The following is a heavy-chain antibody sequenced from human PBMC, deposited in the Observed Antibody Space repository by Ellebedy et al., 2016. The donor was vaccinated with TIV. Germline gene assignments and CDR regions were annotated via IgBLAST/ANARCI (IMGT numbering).Heavy chain of an antibody. J-gene: IGHJ3*02. CDR1: GFTFVDSW. V-gene: IGHV3-7*02. Sequence: GGSLRLSXGASGFTFVDSWMNWVRQAPGKGLEWVASIKPDGSAKYYVASVKGRFTISRDNAKDSLYLQMNSLRAEDTAVYYWARMENIEEVVLVPRPKAMGEALRLEALDSWGQGTLVTVSS. D-gene: IGHD3-16*01. CDR3: ARMENIEEVVLVPRPKAMGEALRLEALDS. CDR2: IKPDGSAK.